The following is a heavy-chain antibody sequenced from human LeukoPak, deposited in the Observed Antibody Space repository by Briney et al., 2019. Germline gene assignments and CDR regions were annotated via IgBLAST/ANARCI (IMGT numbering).Heavy chain of an antibody. J-gene: IGHJ6*02. Sequence: PSETLSLTCTVSGGSISSGGYYWGWIRQPPGKGLEWIGSIYCSGSTYYNPSLKSRVTISVDTSKNQFSLKLSSVTAADTAVYYCARDPPRFHLEGLNTWDYYYYHGMDVWGQGTTVTVSS. CDR1: GGSISSGGYY. D-gene: IGHD2-2*02. V-gene: IGHV4-39*07. CDR3: ARDPPRFHLEGLNTWDYYYYHGMDV. CDR2: IYCSGST.